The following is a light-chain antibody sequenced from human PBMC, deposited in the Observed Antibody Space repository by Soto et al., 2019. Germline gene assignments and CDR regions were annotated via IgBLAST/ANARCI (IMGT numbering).Light chain of an antibody. CDR3: QQYASWT. Sequence: DIQMTQSPSTLSASVGDRVTITCRASQSITYSLAWYQQKPGKAPNLLIYDASTLQSGVPSRFGGSGSGTEFTLTISGLQPDDFATYYCQQYASWTFAQGTNVEIK. V-gene: IGKV1-5*01. CDR1: QSITYS. CDR2: DAS. J-gene: IGKJ1*01.